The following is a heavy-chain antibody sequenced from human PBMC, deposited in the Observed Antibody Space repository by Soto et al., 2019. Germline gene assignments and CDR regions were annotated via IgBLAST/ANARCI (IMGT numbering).Heavy chain of an antibody. V-gene: IGHV1-69*01. CDR1: GGTFSSYA. CDR2: IIPIFGTA. CDR3: ARRSAAGTNYYYYGMDV. Sequence: QVQLVQPGAEVKKPGSSVKVSCKASGGTFSSYAISWVRQAPGQGLEWMGGIIPIFGTANYAQKFQGRVTITADESTSTAYMELSSLRSEDTAVYYCARRSAAGTNYYYYGMDVWGQGTSVTVSS. D-gene: IGHD6-13*01. J-gene: IGHJ6*02.